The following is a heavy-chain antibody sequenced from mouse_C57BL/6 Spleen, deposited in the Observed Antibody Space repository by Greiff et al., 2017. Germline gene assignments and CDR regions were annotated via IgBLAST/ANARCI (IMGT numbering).Heavy chain of an antibody. Sequence: EVQLQQSGAELVRPGASVKLSCTASGFNFKDDYMHWVKQRPEQGLEWIGWIDPENGDTEYASKFQGKATRTADTSSNTAYLQLSSLTSEDTAVYYCTTYYDSSDYWGQGTTLTVSS. CDR1: GFNFKDDY. J-gene: IGHJ2*01. CDR2: IDPENGDT. V-gene: IGHV14-4*01. CDR3: TTYYDSSDY. D-gene: IGHD1-1*01.